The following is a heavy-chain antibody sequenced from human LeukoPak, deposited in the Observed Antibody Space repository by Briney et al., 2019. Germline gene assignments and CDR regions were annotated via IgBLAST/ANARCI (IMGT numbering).Heavy chain of an antibody. CDR3: AREGYSGYDFGY. D-gene: IGHD5-12*01. Sequence: SQTLSLTCGVSGGSISDTNWWTWFHQPPGKGLEWIGEVNLQGSTSYHPSLKSRVAISVDKSENHISLKLTSVTAADTAVYYCAREGYSGYDFGYWGQGTLVTVSS. CDR2: VNLQGST. J-gene: IGHJ4*02. V-gene: IGHV4-4*02. CDR1: GGSISDTNW.